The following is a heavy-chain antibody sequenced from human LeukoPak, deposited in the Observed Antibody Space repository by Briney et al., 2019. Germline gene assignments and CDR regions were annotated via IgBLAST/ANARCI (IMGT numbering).Heavy chain of an antibody. D-gene: IGHD2-15*01. CDR2: IYNRGNT. J-gene: IGHJ4*02. CDR3: ARGRDTVSTPFDY. Sequence: SETLSLTCTVSGDSISSGSILTYYWTWIRQPPGKGLEWIGYIYNRGNTNYNPSLESRVTISVDTSKDQFSLKVNSVTAADTAVYYCARGRDTVSTPFDYWGQGTLVTVSS. V-gene: IGHV4-61*01. CDR1: GDSISSGSILTYY.